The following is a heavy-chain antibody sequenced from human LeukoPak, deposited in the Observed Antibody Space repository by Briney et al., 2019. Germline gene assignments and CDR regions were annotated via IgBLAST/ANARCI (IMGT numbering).Heavy chain of an antibody. CDR3: ARDVLTYYYGSGSYFPTNYFDY. D-gene: IGHD3-10*01. CDR1: GFTFSSYE. CDR2: ISSSGSTI. V-gene: IGHV3-48*03. Sequence: GGSLRLSCAASGFTFSSYEMNWVRQAPGKGLEWVSYISSSGSTIYYADSVKGRFTISRDNAKNSLYLQMNSLRAEDTAVYYCARDVLTYYYGSGSYFPTNYFDYWGQGTLVTVSS. J-gene: IGHJ4*02.